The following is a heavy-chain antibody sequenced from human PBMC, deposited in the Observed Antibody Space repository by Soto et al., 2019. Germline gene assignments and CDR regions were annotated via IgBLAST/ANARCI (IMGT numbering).Heavy chain of an antibody. CDR1: GFTFSSYW. J-gene: IGHJ6*02. CDR3: ARDRFHPYRDYYGMDV. Sequence: GGSLRLSCAASGFTFSSYWMSWVRQTPGKGLEWVANIKQDGSEKYYVDSVKGRFTISRDNAKNSLYLQMNSLRAEDTAVYYCARDRFHPYRDYYGMDVWGQGTTVTVSS. D-gene: IGHD3-3*01. CDR2: IKQDGSEK. V-gene: IGHV3-7*01.